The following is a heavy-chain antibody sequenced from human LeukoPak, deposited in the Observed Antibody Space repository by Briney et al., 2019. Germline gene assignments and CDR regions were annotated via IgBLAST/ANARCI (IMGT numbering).Heavy chain of an antibody. CDR3: GSPCSSTRCFDY. Sequence: SETLSLTCTVSGGSISSRSYYWGWIRQPPGKGLEWIGSIYYSGSTYYNPSLKSRVTISVDTSKTQFSLKLSSVTAADTAVYYCGSPCSSTRCFDYWGQGTLVTVSS. J-gene: IGHJ4*02. CDR1: GGSISSRSYY. CDR2: IYYSGST. D-gene: IGHD2-2*01. V-gene: IGHV4-39*01.